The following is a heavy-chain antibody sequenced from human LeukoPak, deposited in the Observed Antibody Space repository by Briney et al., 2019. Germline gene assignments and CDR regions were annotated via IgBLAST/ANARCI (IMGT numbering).Heavy chain of an antibody. V-gene: IGHV5-51*01. D-gene: IGHD6-13*01. CDR2: IYPGDSDT. CDR3: ARQLGIAAAGTRGYVDY. CDR1: GYSFTSYW. Sequence: GESLQISCKGSGYSFTSYWIGWVRQMPGKGLEWMGIIYPGDSDTRYSPSFQGQVTISADKSISTAYLQWSSLKASDTAMYYCARQLGIAAAGTRGYVDYWGQGTLVTVSS. J-gene: IGHJ4*02.